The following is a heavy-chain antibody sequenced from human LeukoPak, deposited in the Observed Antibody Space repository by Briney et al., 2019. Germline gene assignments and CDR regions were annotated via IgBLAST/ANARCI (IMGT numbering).Heavy chain of an antibody. J-gene: IGHJ4*02. CDR3: TTVGSSWYRYYFDY. D-gene: IGHD6-13*01. V-gene: IGHV3-30*02. CDR2: IRYDGSKK. CDR1: GFIFSSYG. Sequence: GGSLRLSCAASGFIFSSYGMHWVRQAPGKGLEWVAFIRYDGSKKYYADSVKGRFTISRDNSKNTLYLQMNSLKTEDTALYYCTTVGSSWYRYYFDYWGQGTLVTVSS.